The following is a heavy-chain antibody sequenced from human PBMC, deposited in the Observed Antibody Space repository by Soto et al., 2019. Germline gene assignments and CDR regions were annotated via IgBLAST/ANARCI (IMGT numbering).Heavy chain of an antibody. D-gene: IGHD6-13*01. V-gene: IGHV1-3*01. Sequence: GQRLEWMGWINAGNGNTKYSQKFQGRVTITRDTSASTAYMELSSLRSEDTAVYYCAQSGSSWYSYYYYGMDVWGQGTTVTVSS. CDR2: INAGNGNT. J-gene: IGHJ6*02. CDR3: AQSGSSWYSYYYYGMDV.